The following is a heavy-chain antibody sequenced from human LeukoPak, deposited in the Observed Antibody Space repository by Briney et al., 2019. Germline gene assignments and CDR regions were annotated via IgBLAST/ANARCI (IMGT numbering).Heavy chain of an antibody. V-gene: IGHV1-2*02. CDR1: GYTFTGYY. Sequence: ASVKVSCKASGYTFTGYYMHWVRQAPGQGLEWMGWINPNSGGTNYAQKLQGRVTMTRDTSISTAYMELSRLRSDDTAVYYCARVRDYGEYNWFDPWGQGTLVTVSS. D-gene: IGHD4-17*01. CDR2: INPNSGGT. CDR3: ARVRDYGEYNWFDP. J-gene: IGHJ5*02.